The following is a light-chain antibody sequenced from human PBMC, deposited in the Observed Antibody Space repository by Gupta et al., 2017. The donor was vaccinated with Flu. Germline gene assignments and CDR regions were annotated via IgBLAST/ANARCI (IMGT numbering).Light chain of an antibody. CDR1: QGISSY. V-gene: IGKV1-9*01. CDR3: QKVNSYPLT. CDR2: AAS. Sequence: GDRITITCRASQGISSYLAWYQQKPGEAPKLLIYAASTLQSGVPSRFSGSGSGTEFTLTISSLQPEDSATFYCQKVNSYPLTFGGGTKVEIK. J-gene: IGKJ4*01.